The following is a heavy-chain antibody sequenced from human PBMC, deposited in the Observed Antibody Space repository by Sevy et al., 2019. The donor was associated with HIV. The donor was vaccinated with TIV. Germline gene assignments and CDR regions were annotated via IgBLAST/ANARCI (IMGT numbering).Heavy chain of an antibody. J-gene: IGHJ4*02. D-gene: IGHD6-19*01. V-gene: IGHV3-15*01. CDR3: STGGIAVANAYFDY. CDR1: GFTFDDAW. Sequence: GGSLRLSCAASGFTFDDAWMSWVRQAPGKGLEWVGRIKRKADGGATDYAAPVKGRFTSSRDASKTILYLQMNSLKTEDTAVYFCSTGGIAVANAYFDYWGQGTLVTVSS. CDR2: IKRKADGGAT.